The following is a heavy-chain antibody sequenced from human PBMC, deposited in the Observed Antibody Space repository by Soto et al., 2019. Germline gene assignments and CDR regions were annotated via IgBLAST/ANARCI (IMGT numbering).Heavy chain of an antibody. CDR2: ISSDGNHK. CDR1: GFTVSAYT. CDR3: ARWEQPLFDY. J-gene: IGHJ4*02. D-gene: IGHD1-26*01. Sequence: QVQLVESAGGVVQPGRSLRLSCAASGFTVSAYTMHWVRQAPGKGLEWVAVISSDGNHKYYTDSVKGRFTISRDTSTNTLYLQMNSLRAEDTAVYYCARWEQPLFDYWGQGTLVTVSS. V-gene: IGHV3-30-3*01.